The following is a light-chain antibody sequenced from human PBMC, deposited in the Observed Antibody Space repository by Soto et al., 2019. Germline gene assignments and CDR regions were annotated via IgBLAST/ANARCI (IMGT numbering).Light chain of an antibody. V-gene: IGKV1-17*01. CDR2: AAS. CDR3: LQHDSFPYT. J-gene: IGKJ2*01. Sequence: DIQMTQSPSFLSASVGHTVTITCRASQDVRSDLGWYQHKPGKAPKRLIYAASRLQGGVPSRFSGSGSGTEFTLTIGSLQPEDSATYYCLQHDSFPYTFGQGTRLEI. CDR1: QDVRSD.